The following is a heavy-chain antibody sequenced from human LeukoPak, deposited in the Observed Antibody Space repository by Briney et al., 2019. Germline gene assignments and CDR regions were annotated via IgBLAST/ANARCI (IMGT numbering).Heavy chain of an antibody. D-gene: IGHD2-15*01. CDR3: ARCSGGSRGYMDV. V-gene: IGHV1-2*06. CDR2: INPNSGGT. Sequence: ASVKVSCKASGYTFTGYYMHWVRQAPGQGLEWMGRINPNSGGTNYAQKFQGRVTMTRDTSISTAYMELSSLRSEDTAVYYCARCSGGSRGYMDVWGKGTTVTVSS. J-gene: IGHJ6*03. CDR1: GYTFTGYY.